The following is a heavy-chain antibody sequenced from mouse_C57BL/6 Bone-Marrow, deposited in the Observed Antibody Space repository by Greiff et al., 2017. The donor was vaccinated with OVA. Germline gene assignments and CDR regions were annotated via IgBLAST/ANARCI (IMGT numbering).Heavy chain of an antibody. CDR3: ARLSNYWYFDV. D-gene: IGHD2-5*01. Sequence: VKLQQPGAELVMPGASVKLSCKASGYTFTSYWMHWVKQRPGQGLEWIGEIDPSDSYTNYNQKFKGKSTLTVDKSSSTAYMQLSSLTSEDSAVYYCARLSNYWYFDVRGTGTTVTVSS. J-gene: IGHJ1*03. V-gene: IGHV1-69*01. CDR2: IDPSDSYT. CDR1: GYTFTSYW.